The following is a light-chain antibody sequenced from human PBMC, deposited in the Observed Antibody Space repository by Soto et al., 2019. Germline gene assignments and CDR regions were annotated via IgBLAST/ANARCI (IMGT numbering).Light chain of an antibody. CDR3: QQYGSSPPIT. J-gene: IGKJ5*01. CDR1: QNISSY. CDR2: GAS. V-gene: IGKV3-20*01. Sequence: IVLTQSPATLSLSPGIRAPLSCRASQNISSYLIWYQQKPGQAPRLLIYGASSRATGIPDRFSGSGSGTDFTLTISRLEPEDFAVYYCQQYGSSPPITFGQGTRLEIK.